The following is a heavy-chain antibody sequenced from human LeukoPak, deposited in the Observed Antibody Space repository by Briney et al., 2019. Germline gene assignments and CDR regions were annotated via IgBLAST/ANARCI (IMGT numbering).Heavy chain of an antibody. Sequence: SETLSLTCTVSGGTISSYLWSWLRQPPGKGLDGIGYIYYSGSTNYNPSLKSRVTISVDTSKNQFSLKLSTVSAADTAVYYCASARLGSGLEGAFDIWGQGTMVTVSS. V-gene: IGHV4-59*01. CDR1: GGTISSYL. J-gene: IGHJ3*02. CDR3: ASARLGSGLEGAFDI. D-gene: IGHD6-25*01. CDR2: IYYSGST.